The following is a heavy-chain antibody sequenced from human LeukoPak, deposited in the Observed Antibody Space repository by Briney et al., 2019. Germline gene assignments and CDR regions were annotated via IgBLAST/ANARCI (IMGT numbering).Heavy chain of an antibody. V-gene: IGHV3-30*02. Sequence: PGGSLRLSCAASGFTFSSYGMHWVRQAPGKGLEWVAFIRYDGRIKYYADSVKGRFTISRDNSKNTLYLQMNSLRAEDTAVYYCARVGLAVAGTNPHTFDYWGQGTLVTVSS. J-gene: IGHJ4*02. D-gene: IGHD6-19*01. CDR2: IRYDGRIK. CDR3: ARVGLAVAGTNPHTFDY. CDR1: GFTFSSYG.